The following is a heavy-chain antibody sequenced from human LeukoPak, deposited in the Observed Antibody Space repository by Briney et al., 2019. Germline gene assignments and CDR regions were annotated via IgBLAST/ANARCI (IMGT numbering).Heavy chain of an antibody. Sequence: PGGSLRLSCAASGFTFCNYAMSWVRQAPGKGLEWVSAISGSGGSTYYADSVKGRFTISRDNSKNTLYLQMNSLRAEDTAVYYCAKGAGGGYSYGPVDYWGQGTLVTVSS. CDR3: AKGAGGGYSYGPVDY. D-gene: IGHD5-18*01. CDR2: ISGSGGST. V-gene: IGHV3-23*01. CDR1: GFTFCNYA. J-gene: IGHJ4*02.